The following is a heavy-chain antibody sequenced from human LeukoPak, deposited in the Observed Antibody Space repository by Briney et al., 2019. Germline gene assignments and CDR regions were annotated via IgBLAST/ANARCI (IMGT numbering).Heavy chain of an antibody. J-gene: IGHJ4*02. CDR1: GYTFTGFY. V-gene: IGHV1-2*02. CDR2: IDPNIGTT. D-gene: IGHD3-22*01. CDR3: ARLLEHYYFDASGYYDDDY. Sequence: GDSVKVSCKASGYTFTGFYMHWVRQAPGQGLEWMGWIDPNIGTTKYSQKFQGRVTMTRDTSISDVYMELSRLRSDDTAVYYCARLLEHYYFDASGYYDDDYWGQGTPIIVSS.